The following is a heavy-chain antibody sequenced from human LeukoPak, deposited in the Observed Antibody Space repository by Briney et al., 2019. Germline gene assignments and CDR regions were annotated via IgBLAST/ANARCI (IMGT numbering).Heavy chain of an antibody. D-gene: IGHD1-26*01. CDR1: GFTFSSYA. CDR3: ARRSGSHQADLDY. V-gene: IGHV3-23*01. CDR2: ISGSGGST. Sequence: GGSLRLSCAASGFTFSSYAMSWVRQAPGKGLEWVSAISGSGGSTCYADSVKGRFTISRDNSKNTLYLQMNSLGAEDTAVYYCARRSGSHQADLDYWGQGTMVTVSS. J-gene: IGHJ4*02.